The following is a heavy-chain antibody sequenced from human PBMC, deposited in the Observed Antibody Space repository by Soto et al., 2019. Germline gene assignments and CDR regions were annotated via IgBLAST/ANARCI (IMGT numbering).Heavy chain of an antibody. CDR1: GFTFSSYW. CDR3: ARDSQEAADLYYYYGMDV. CDR2: IKQDGREK. J-gene: IGHJ6*02. Sequence: EVQLVESGGGLVQPGGSLRLSCAASGFTFSSYWMSWVRQAPGKGLEGVANIKQDGREKYYVDSVKGRFTISRDNAKNSLYLQMNSLRAEDPAVYYCARDSQEAADLYYYYGMDVWGQGTTVTVSS. D-gene: IGHD6-13*01. V-gene: IGHV3-7*03.